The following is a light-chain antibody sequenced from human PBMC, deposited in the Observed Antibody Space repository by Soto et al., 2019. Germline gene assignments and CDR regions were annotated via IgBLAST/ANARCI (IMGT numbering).Light chain of an antibody. CDR2: WAS. CDR1: QSVLYSSNNKNY. CDR3: QQYYSTLALT. V-gene: IGKV4-1*01. Sequence: DIVMTQSPDSLAVSLGERATINCKSSQSVLYSSNNKNYLAWYQQKPGQPPKLLIYWASTRESGVPDRFSGRGFGTDFTLTISSLQAEDGAVYYCQQYYSTLALTFGGGTKVEIK. J-gene: IGKJ4*01.